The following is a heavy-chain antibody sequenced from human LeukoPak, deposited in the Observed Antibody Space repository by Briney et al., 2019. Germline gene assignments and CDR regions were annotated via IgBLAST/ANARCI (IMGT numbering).Heavy chain of an antibody. CDR1: GGSISSYS. D-gene: IGHD5-24*01. CDR3: ARDAGRDGYSHFDY. Sequence: SETLSLTCTVSGGSISSYSWSWIRQPAGKGLEWIGRIYSSGTTNYNSSLKSRVTISVDTSKNQFSLKLSSVTAADTAVYYCARDAGRDGYSHFDYWGQGTLVTVSS. J-gene: IGHJ4*02. CDR2: IYSSGTT. V-gene: IGHV4-4*07.